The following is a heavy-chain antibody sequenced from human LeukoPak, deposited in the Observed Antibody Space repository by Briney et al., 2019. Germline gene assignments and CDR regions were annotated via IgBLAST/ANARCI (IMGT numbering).Heavy chain of an antibody. CDR1: GFTFSSYS. V-gene: IGHV3-7*01. J-gene: IGHJ6*03. CDR2: IKQDGSEK. CDR3: ARVPKDYYYYMDV. Sequence: PGGSLRLSCAASGFTFSSYSMNWVRQAPGKGLEWVANIKQDGSEKYYVDSVKGRFTISRDNAKNSLYLQMNSLRAEDTAVYYCARVPKDYYYYMDVWGKGTTVTVSS.